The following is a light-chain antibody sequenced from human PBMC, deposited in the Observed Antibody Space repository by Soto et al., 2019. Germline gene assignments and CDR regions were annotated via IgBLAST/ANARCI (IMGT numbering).Light chain of an antibody. J-gene: IGKJ4*01. CDR2: AAS. CDR1: QDISTH. CDR3: QQLNAYPLT. Sequence: DIQLTQSPSFLSASVGDRVTVTCRASQDISTHFGWYQQKPGKAPKLLIYAASTLQSGVPSRFSGSGSGTEFTLTISSLQPEDFATYYCQQLNAYPLTFGGATKVEIK. V-gene: IGKV1-9*01.